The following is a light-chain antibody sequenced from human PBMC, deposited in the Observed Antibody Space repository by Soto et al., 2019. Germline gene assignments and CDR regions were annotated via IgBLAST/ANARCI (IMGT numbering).Light chain of an antibody. CDR1: QSVSSSY. V-gene: IGKV3-20*01. Sequence: EIVLTQSPGTLSLSPGERATLSCRASQSVSSSYLAWYQQKPGQATRLFIYGASSRATGIPDRFSGSGSGTDFTLTISRLEPEDFAVYDCQQYGSSPLTFGGGTKVEIK. J-gene: IGKJ4*01. CDR2: GAS. CDR3: QQYGSSPLT.